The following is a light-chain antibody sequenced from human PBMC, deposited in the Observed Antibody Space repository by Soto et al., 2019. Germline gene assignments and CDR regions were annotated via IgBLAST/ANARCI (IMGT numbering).Light chain of an antibody. V-gene: IGKV3-15*01. Sequence: EIVMTQSPASLSVSPGERATLSSRASQSVSSNLAWYQQKPGQAPRLLFYGASTRATGIPARFSGSGSGTGFTLTISSLQSEDFAVYYCQQYNNWPLTFGGGSKVEIK. CDR3: QQYNNWPLT. CDR2: GAS. J-gene: IGKJ4*01. CDR1: QSVSSN.